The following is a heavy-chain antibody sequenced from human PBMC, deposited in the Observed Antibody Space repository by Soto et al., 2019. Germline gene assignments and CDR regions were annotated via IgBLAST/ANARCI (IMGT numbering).Heavy chain of an antibody. Sequence: PGGSLRLSCAASGFTFTGFKMIWVRQAPGKGLEWVSFISSGGSYIYYADSVKGRFTISRDNSKNSLYLQMNSLRAEDAAVYYCARGHDYWGQGTLVTVSS. J-gene: IGHJ4*02. CDR3: ARGHDY. V-gene: IGHV3-21*01. CDR2: ISSGGSYI. CDR1: GFTFTGFK.